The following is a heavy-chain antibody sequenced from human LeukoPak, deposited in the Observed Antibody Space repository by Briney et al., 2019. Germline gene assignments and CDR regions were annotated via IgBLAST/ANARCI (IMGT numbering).Heavy chain of an antibody. CDR3: ARGARGYKVIGYDFDIDV. CDR1: GCSISSYY. J-gene: IGHJ6*03. D-gene: IGHD5-24*01. V-gene: IGHV4-59*01. Sequence: PSETLSLTCTVSGCSISSYYWIWIRQPPGKGLEWIAYIYYRGSTSYNPSLKSRVTISVDTTKLQFSLKPSSVTAADTAVYYRARGARGYKVIGYDFDIDVWGTKATVTVSS. CDR2: IYYRGST.